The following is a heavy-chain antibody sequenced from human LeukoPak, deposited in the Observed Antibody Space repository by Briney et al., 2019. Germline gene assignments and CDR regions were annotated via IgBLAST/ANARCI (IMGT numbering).Heavy chain of an antibody. CDR3: ARGERSGYAIGAFDI. V-gene: IGHV1-8*03. CDR1: GYTFTGYY. CDR2: INPNSGNT. J-gene: IGHJ3*02. D-gene: IGHD2-8*01. Sequence: ASVKVSCKASGYTFTGYYMHWVRQAPGQGLEWMGWINPNSGNTGYAQKFQGRVTITRNTSISTAYMELSSLRSEDTAVYYCARGERSGYAIGAFDIWGQGTMVTVSS.